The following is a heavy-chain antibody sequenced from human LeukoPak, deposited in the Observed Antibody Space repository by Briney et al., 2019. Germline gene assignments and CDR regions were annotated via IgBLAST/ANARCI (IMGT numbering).Heavy chain of an antibody. Sequence: PGGSLRLSCAASGFTFRSYAMSWVRQAPGKGLEWISAISGGGGTTYYADSVKGRFTISSDNSKNALYLQMNSLRAEDTAVYYCAKAKEQWLVPSFDYWSQGTLVTVSS. D-gene: IGHD6-19*01. CDR3: AKAKEQWLVPSFDY. CDR2: ISGGGGTT. V-gene: IGHV3-23*01. CDR1: GFTFRSYA. J-gene: IGHJ4*02.